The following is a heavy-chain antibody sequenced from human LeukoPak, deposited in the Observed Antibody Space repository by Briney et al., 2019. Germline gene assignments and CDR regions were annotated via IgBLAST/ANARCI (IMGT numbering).Heavy chain of an antibody. D-gene: IGHD6-13*01. CDR2: IYYSGST. Sequence: SETLSLTCTVSGGSISSYYWSWIRQPPGKGLEWIGYIYYSGSTNYNPSLKSRVTISVDTSKNQFSLKLSSVTAADTAVYYCARVSSSRYGGNWFDPWGQGTLVTVSS. CDR3: ARVSSSRYGGNWFDP. V-gene: IGHV4-59*01. J-gene: IGHJ5*02. CDR1: GGSISSYY.